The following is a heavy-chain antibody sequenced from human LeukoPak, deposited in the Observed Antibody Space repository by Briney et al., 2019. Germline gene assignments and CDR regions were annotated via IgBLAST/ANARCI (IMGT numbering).Heavy chain of an antibody. CDR1: GYSFTSYW. J-gene: IGHJ4*02. D-gene: IGHD4-11*01. CDR3: ARQIWDSNYLHAALDY. V-gene: IGHV5-51*01. Sequence: GESLKISCKGSGYSFTSYWIGWVRQMPGKGLEWMGIIYPGDSDTRYSPSFQGQVTISADKSISTAYLQWSSLKASDTAMYYCARQIWDSNYLHAALDYWGQGTLVTVSS. CDR2: IYPGDSDT.